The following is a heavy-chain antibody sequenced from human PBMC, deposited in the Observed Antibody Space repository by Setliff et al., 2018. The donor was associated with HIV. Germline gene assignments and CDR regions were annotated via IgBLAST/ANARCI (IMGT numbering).Heavy chain of an antibody. J-gene: IGHJ6*03. V-gene: IGHV4-39*01. CDR2: INYRGNT. D-gene: IGHD3-10*01. Sequence: SETLSLTCTVSGGSISTSRYYWGWIRQPPGKGLEWIGSINYRGNTYYNPSLKSRAAISADTSKNQISLKLSSVTAADTAVYYCASLDGSESPYIYYYYMDVWGEGTAVTVS. CDR1: GGSISTSRYY. CDR3: ASLDGSESPYIYYYYMDV.